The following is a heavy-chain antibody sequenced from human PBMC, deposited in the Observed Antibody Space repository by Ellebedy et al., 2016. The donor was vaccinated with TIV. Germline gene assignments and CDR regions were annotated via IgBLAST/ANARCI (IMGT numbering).Heavy chain of an antibody. Sequence: GGSLRLSXVASGFQFNSFPMSWVRQAPGKGLEWVASISDTGRLIYYAASMRGRFTISRDNAKKSLYLQMSSLRVEDTAVYYCVRDPRGYSSGWSPFDSWGQGTLVTAS. CDR3: VRDPRGYSSGWSPFDS. CDR1: GFQFNSFP. CDR2: ISDTGRLI. D-gene: IGHD6-19*01. J-gene: IGHJ5*01. V-gene: IGHV3-21*01.